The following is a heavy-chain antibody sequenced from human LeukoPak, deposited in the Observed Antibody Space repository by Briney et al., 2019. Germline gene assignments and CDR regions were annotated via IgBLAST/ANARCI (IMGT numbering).Heavy chain of an antibody. V-gene: IGHV3-23*01. CDR3: AKSYYGDYLNDAFDI. Sequence: PGASLRLSCAASGFTFSSYAMSWVRQAPGKGLEWVSAISGSGGSTYYADSVKGRFTISRDNSKNTLYLQINSLRAEDTAVYYCAKSYYGDYLNDAFDIWGQGTMVTVSS. CDR2: ISGSGGST. D-gene: IGHD4-17*01. CDR1: GFTFSSYA. J-gene: IGHJ3*02.